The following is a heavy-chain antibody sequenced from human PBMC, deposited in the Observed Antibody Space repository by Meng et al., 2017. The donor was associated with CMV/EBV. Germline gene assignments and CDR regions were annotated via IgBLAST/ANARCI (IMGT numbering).Heavy chain of an antibody. V-gene: IGHV4-34*01. CDR2: INHSGST. Sequence: SDLLSSPCAAYGSSFSGYYWSGIRQPPGKGLEWIGAINHSGSTNYNPSLKRRVTISVDTSKNQFSLKLSSVTAADTAVYYCARGGAANYYYYGMDVWGQGTTVTVSS. J-gene: IGHJ6*02. D-gene: IGHD2-15*01. CDR3: ARGGAANYYYYGMDV. CDR1: GSSFSGYY.